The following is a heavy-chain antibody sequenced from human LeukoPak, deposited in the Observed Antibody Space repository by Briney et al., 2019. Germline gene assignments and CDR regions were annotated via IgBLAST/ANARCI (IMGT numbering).Heavy chain of an antibody. D-gene: IGHD6-13*01. Sequence: GGSLRLSCAASGFTFDDYAMHWVRQAPGKGLEWVSGISWNSGSIGYADSVKGRFTISRDNAKNSLYLQMNSLRAEDTALYYCAKDRGSSWYPPNWFDPWGQGTLVTVSS. V-gene: IGHV3-9*01. CDR1: GFTFDDYA. CDR2: ISWNSGSI. CDR3: AKDRGSSWYPPNWFDP. J-gene: IGHJ5*02.